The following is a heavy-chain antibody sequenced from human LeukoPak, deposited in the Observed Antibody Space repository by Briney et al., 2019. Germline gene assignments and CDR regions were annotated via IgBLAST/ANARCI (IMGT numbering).Heavy chain of an antibody. CDR1: VGSISSTNDY. CDR3: VNQSGLYYPFAY. Sequence: SETLSLTCRVSVGSISSTNDYWGRIPQPPGKGLDWIDRIYYSGSTYYNPSFKSRVTMSVDTSNNQFSLKLSSVTAADTAVYYCVNQSGLYYPFAYCGQGTLVPV. J-gene: IGHJ4*02. V-gene: IGHV4-39*01. D-gene: IGHD3-16*01. CDR2: IYYSGST.